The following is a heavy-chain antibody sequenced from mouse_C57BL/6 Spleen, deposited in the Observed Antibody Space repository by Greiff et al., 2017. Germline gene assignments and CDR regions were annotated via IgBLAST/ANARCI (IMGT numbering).Heavy chain of an antibody. D-gene: IGHD3-2*02. V-gene: IGHV3-6*01. CDR2: ISYDGSN. CDR1: GYSITSGYY. Sequence: EVQLQQSGPGLVKPSQSLSLTCSVTGYSITSGYYWNWIRQFPGNKLEWMGYISYDGSNNYNPSLKNRISITRDTSKNQFFLKLNSVTTEDTATYYCATTAQAREVDYWGQGTSVTVSS. J-gene: IGHJ4*01. CDR3: ATTAQAREVDY.